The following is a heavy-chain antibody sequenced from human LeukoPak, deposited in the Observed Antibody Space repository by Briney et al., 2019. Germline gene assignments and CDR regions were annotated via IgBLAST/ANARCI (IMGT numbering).Heavy chain of an antibody. CDR3: ARQDYGGLFDY. J-gene: IGHJ4*02. Sequence: GGSLRLSCTASGFPFSTYSMNWVRQAPGKGLEWVANIKQDGSEKYYVDSVKGRFTISRDNAKNSLYLQMNSLRAEDTAVYYCARQDYGGLFDYWGQGTLVTVSS. V-gene: IGHV3-7*01. D-gene: IGHD4-23*01. CDR1: GFPFSTYS. CDR2: IKQDGSEK.